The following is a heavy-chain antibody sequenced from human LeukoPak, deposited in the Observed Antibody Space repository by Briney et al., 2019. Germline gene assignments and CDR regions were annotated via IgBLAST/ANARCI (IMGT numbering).Heavy chain of an antibody. CDR2: INPNSGDT. D-gene: IGHD3-10*01. CDR1: GYTFTGYY. J-gene: IGHJ6*02. Sequence: ASVKVSCKASGYTFTGYYMHWVRQAPGQGLEWMGWINPNSGDTNYAQKFQGRVTITRDTSASTAYMELSSLRSEDTAVYYCARDQEGITMVRGVPLDYYYYGMDVWGQGTTVTVSS. CDR3: ARDQEGITMVRGVPLDYYYYGMDV. V-gene: IGHV1-2*02.